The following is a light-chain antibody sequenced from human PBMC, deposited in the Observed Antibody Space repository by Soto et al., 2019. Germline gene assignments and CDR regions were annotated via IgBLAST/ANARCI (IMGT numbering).Light chain of an antibody. Sequence: EIAMTKSPATMSVSKGERDKFSCRASQSVSSNLAWYQQKPGQAPTLLIYGASSMATGIPARFSGSGSGTEFTLTISTLQSEDFAVYYCQQSDNLPPTFCQVTKVDI. CDR2: GAS. J-gene: IGKJ1*01. V-gene: IGKV3-15*01. CDR3: QQSDNLPPT. CDR1: QSVSSN.